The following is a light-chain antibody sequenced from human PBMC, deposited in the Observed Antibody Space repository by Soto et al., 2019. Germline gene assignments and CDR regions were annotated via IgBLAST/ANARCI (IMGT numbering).Light chain of an antibody. Sequence: DIQMTQSPSTLSASVGDRLTITCRASQSISNWLAWYQQRPGKAPKLLIFDASSLESGVPSRFSGSGSGTEFTLTISILQPDDFATYYCQQYNSYSWTFGQGTKVDIK. J-gene: IGKJ1*01. CDR3: QQYNSYSWT. V-gene: IGKV1-5*01. CDR2: DAS. CDR1: QSISNW.